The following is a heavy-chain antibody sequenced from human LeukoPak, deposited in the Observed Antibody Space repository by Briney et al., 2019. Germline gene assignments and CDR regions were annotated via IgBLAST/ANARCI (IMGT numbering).Heavy chain of an antibody. V-gene: IGHV1-69*06. CDR2: IIPIFGTA. Sequence: GASVKVSCKASGGTFSSYAISWVRQAPGQGLEWMGGIIPIFGTANYAQKFQGRVTITADKSTSTAYMELGSLRSEDTAVYYCARDRGYSYAKKSSEYYYMDVWGKGTTVTMSS. CDR1: GGTFSSYA. D-gene: IGHD5-18*01. CDR3: ARDRGYSYAKKSSEYYYMDV. J-gene: IGHJ6*03.